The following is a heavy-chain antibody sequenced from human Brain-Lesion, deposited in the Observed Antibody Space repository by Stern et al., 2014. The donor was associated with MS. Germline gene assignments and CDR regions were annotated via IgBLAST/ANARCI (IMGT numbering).Heavy chain of an antibody. Sequence: QVQLQESGPGLAKPSQTLSLSCTVSGGSISSGGYYWSWIRQPAGKGLEWIGRIFNSGSTRYNPSLKSRGTISIDTSKNQFSLRLNSMTAADTAVYYCARGRVVPGFQYYATDVWGQGTTVIVSS. V-gene: IGHV4-61*02. CDR2: IFNSGST. CDR3: ARGRVVPGFQYYATDV. J-gene: IGHJ6*02. CDR1: GGSISSGGYY. D-gene: IGHD2-2*01.